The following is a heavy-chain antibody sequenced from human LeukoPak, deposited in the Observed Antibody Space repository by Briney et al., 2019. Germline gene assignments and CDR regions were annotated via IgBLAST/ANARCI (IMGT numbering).Heavy chain of an antibody. CDR1: GFTFRNHE. V-gene: IGHV3-48*03. CDR2: ISGRGDRT. D-gene: IGHD1-1*01. CDR3: ARVEATYNNMRGDAFDI. Sequence: GGSLRLSCAASGFTFRNHEINWVRQAPGKALEWVSYISGRGDRTEYADSVKGRCSISRDNVKNSVNVLMNNLRAEDTAVYYCARVEATYNNMRGDAFDIWGQGTMVTVSS. J-gene: IGHJ3*02.